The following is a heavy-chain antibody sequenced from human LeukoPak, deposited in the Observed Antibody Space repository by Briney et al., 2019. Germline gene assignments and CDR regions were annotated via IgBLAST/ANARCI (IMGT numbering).Heavy chain of an antibody. CDR2: TYYSGST. CDR3: ARSRGALYLEY. D-gene: IGHD3-10*01. Sequence: SQTLSLTCTVSGGSISSGGYYWRWIRQHPGKGLEWIGYTYYSGSTYYNPSLKSRVTISVDTSKNQFSLKLSSVTAADTAVYYCARSRGALYLEYWGQGTLVTVSS. V-gene: IGHV4-31*03. J-gene: IGHJ4*02. CDR1: GGSISSGGYY.